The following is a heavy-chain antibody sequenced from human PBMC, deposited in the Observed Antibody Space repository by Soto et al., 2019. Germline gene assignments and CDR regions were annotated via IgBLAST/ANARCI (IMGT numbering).Heavy chain of an antibody. CDR3: ASGPYYDCWSDKYYYYGMDV. CDR2: IWYDGSNK. D-gene: IGHD3-3*01. V-gene: IGHV3-33*01. CDR1: GFTFSSYG. Sequence: GGSLRLSCAASGFTFSSYGMHWVRQAPGKGLEWVAVIWYDGSNKYYANSVKGRFTISRDNSKNKLYLQMNSLRAEDTAVYYCASGPYYDCWSDKYYYYGMDVWGQGTTVTVSS. J-gene: IGHJ6*02.